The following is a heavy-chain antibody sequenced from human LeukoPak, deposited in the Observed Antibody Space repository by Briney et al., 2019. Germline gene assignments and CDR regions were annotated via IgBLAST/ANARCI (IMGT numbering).Heavy chain of an antibody. CDR2: ISGSGGST. CDR3: SKGEYDYGWGSYDY. Sequence: ETLSLTCTASGYSFRSSSYNWGRVRQAPGKGLEWVSAISGSGGSTYYADSVKGQFTISRDNSKDTVYLQMDSLRAEDTGVDFWSKGEYDYGWGSYDYGGQGTLVTVSS. D-gene: IGHD3-16*01. V-gene: IGHV3-23*01. J-gene: IGHJ4*02. CDR1: GYSFRSSSYN.